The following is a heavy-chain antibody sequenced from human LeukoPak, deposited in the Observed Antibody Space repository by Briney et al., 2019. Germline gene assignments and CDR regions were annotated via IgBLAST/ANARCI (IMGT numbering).Heavy chain of an antibody. CDR3: ARASSITIFGAHYQGYYFDY. D-gene: IGHD3-3*01. CDR2: IFYSGSA. J-gene: IGHJ4*02. CDR1: GGSINDLY. Sequence: PSETLSLICTVSGGSINDLYWTWIRQPPGKGLEWIGYIFYSGSANSNPSLESRVTISVDTSKNQFSLKLSSVTAADTAVYYCARASSITIFGAHYQGYYFDYWGQGTLVTVSS. V-gene: IGHV4-59*11.